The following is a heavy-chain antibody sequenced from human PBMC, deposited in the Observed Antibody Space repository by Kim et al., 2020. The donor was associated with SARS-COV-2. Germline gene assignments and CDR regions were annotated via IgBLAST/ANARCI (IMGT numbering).Heavy chain of an antibody. Sequence: GGSLRLSCAASGFTFSSYAMHWVRQAPGKGLEWVAVISYDGSNKYYADSVKGRFTISRDNSKNTLYLQMNSLRAEDTAVYYCARDRQLPHRPYYYYGMDVWGQGTTVTVSS. J-gene: IGHJ6*02. D-gene: IGHD2-2*01. CDR2: ISYDGSNK. V-gene: IGHV3-30*04. CDR1: GFTFSSYA. CDR3: ARDRQLPHRPYYYYGMDV.